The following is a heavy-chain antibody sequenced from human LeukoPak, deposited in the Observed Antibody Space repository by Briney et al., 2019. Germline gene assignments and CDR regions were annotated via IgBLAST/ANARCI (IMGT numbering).Heavy chain of an antibody. D-gene: IGHD3-3*01. J-gene: IGHJ4*02. V-gene: IGHV1-8*03. CDR3: ARGYGYYDFWSGYSSPFDY. CDR2: MNPNSGNT. Sequence: ASVKVSCKTSGYTFNTYGIAWVRQAPGQGLEWMGWMNPNSGNTGYAQKFQGRVTITRNTSISTAYMELGSLRSEDTAVYYCARGYGYYDFWSGYSSPFDYWGQGTLVTVSS. CDR1: GYTFNTYG.